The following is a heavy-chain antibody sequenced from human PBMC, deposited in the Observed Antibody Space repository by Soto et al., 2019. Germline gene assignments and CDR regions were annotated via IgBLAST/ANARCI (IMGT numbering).Heavy chain of an antibody. CDR1: GFTFSSYA. J-gene: IGHJ6*03. V-gene: IGHV3-64*01. CDR2: ISSNGGST. Sequence: GGSLRLSCAASGFTFSSYAMHWVRQAPGKGLEYVSAISSNGGSTYYANSVKGRFTISRDNSKNTLYLQMGSLRAEDMAVYYCARGGTVTWGYYYYYYMDVWGKGTTVTVSS. CDR3: ARGGTVTWGYYYYYYMDV. D-gene: IGHD4-17*01.